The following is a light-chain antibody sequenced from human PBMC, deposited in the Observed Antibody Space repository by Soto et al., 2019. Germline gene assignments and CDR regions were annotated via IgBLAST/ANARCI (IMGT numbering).Light chain of an antibody. CDR3: CSYAGSSWI. Sequence: QSALTQPRSVSGSPGQSVTISCTGTNSDVGHYNYVSWYQQHPGKAPKLIIFDVDKRPSGVPDRFSGSKSGNTASLTISGLQAEDGADYYCCSYAGSSWIFGGGTKLTVL. J-gene: IGLJ2*01. CDR1: NSDVGHYNY. CDR2: DVD. V-gene: IGLV2-11*01.